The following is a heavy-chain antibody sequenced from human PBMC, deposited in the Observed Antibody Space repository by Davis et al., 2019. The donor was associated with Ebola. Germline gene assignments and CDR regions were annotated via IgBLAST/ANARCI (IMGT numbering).Heavy chain of an antibody. Sequence: GESLKISCAASGFTFSSNSMNWVRQAPGKGLEWVSFISSSSNYIYYADSVKGRFTVSRDNAKNSLYLQMNSLRAEDTAVYYCARVGRYSSSSGPDYYGLDVWGKGTTVTVSS. J-gene: IGHJ6*04. CDR3: ARVGRYSSSSGPDYYGLDV. V-gene: IGHV3-21*04. CDR2: ISSSSNYI. CDR1: GFTFSSNS. D-gene: IGHD6-6*01.